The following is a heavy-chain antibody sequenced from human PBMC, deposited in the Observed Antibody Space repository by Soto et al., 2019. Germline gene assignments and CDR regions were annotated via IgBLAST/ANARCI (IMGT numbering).Heavy chain of an antibody. CDR1: GFTFDDYG. J-gene: IGHJ5*02. D-gene: IGHD2-2*01. Sequence: EVQLVESGGGVVRPGGSLRLSCAASGFTFDDYGMSWVRQAPGKGLEWGSGINWNGGSTGYADSVKGRFTISRDNAKNSLYLQMNSLRAEDTALYYCARAGVVVPAAMVFWFDPWGQGTLVTVSS. V-gene: IGHV3-20*04. CDR2: INWNGGST. CDR3: ARAGVVVPAAMVFWFDP.